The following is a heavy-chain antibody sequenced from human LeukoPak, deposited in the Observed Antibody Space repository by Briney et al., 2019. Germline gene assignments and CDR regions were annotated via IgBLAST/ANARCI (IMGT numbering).Heavy chain of an antibody. Sequence: PSETLSLTCTVSDYSISSGYFWTWIRQPPGKGLEWIGSIYYSGSTYYNPSLKSRVTISVDTSKNQFSLKLSSVTAADTAVYYCARKAPGGYSYGHFDYWGQGTLVTVSS. CDR1: DYSISSGYF. CDR2: IYYSGST. CDR3: ARKAPGGYSYGHFDY. J-gene: IGHJ4*02. D-gene: IGHD5-18*01. V-gene: IGHV4-38-2*02.